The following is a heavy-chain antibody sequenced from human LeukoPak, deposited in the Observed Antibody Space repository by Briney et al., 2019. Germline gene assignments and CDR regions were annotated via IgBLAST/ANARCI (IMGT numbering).Heavy chain of an antibody. Sequence: PGGSLRLSCTASGFTVSDNYMNWVRQAPGKGLEWVSVVYTDGNIYYADSVKGRFTISRDNAKNSLYLQLNSLRPEDTGLYYCARDRGGGPDYGGRGPLVPVS. V-gene: IGHV3-53*01. J-gene: IGHJ4*02. CDR2: VYTDGNI. D-gene: IGHD3-10*01. CDR3: ARDRGGGPDY. CDR1: GFTVSDNY.